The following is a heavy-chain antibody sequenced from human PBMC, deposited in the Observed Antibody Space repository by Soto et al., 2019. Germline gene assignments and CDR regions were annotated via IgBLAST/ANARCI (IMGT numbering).Heavy chain of an antibody. CDR3: XXXXGVATIKSNFDY. V-gene: IGHV3-23*01. D-gene: IGHD5-12*01. CDR1: GLTSRSHA. J-gene: IGHJ4*02. Sequence: EVQLLESGGGLVQPGGSLRLSCVVSGLTSRSHAMSWVRQAPGQGLEWVAGISGGGYTAYYPXXVRXRFTISRDNSKXXXXXXXXXXXXXXXXXXXXXXXXGVATIKSNFDYWGQGTLVTVSS. CDR2: ISGGGYTA.